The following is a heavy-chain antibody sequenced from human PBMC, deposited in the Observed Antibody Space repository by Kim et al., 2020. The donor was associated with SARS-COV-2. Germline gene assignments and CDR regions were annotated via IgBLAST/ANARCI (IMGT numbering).Heavy chain of an antibody. CDR3: ARNTSGRSYFQQ. V-gene: IGHV4-30-4*01. CDR1: NGSITSGESY. Sequence: SETLSLTCTVSNGSITSGESYWSWIRQRPGNGLEWIGNIYYIGTTTYNPSLKSRASISVDTSRNQFSLRLRSVTAADTAVYYCARNTSGRSYFQQWGQGTLVTVSS. D-gene: IGHD3-10*01. J-gene: IGHJ1*01. CDR2: IYYIGTT.